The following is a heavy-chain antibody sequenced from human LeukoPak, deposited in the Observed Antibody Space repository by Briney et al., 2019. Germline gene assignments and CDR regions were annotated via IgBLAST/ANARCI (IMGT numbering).Heavy chain of an antibody. CDR1: GFTFGDYA. D-gene: IGHD5-18*01. J-gene: IGHJ4*02. CDR2: IRSKAYGGAT. V-gene: IGHV3-49*04. Sequence: GGSLRLSCTASGFTFGDYAMSWVRQAPGKGLEWVGFIRSKAYGGATEYAASVKGRFTISRDDSKSIAYLQMNSLKTEDTAVYYCTRGIQLWYSDYWGQGTLVTVSS. CDR3: TRGIQLWYSDY.